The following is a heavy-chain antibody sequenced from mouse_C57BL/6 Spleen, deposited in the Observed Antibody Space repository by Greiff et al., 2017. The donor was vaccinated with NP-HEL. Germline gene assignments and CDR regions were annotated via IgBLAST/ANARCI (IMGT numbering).Heavy chain of an antibody. Sequence: QVQLQQPGTELVKPGASVKLSCKASGYTFTSYWMHWVKQRPGQGLEWIGNINPSNGGTNYNQKFKDKATLTADKSSSTAYMQLSSLTSEDSAVYYCARGGYGYDYDEGFDYWGQGTTLTVSS. CDR1: GYTFTSYW. CDR3: ARGGYGYDYDEGFDY. J-gene: IGHJ2*01. CDR2: INPSNGGT. D-gene: IGHD2-4*01. V-gene: IGHV1-53*01.